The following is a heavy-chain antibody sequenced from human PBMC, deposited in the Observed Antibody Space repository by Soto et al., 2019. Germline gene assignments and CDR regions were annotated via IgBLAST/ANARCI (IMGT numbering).Heavy chain of an antibody. J-gene: IGHJ4*02. CDR1: GGTFSIYA. D-gene: IGHD1-26*01. CDR2: IIPIFGTA. Sequence: ASVKVSCTASGGTFSIYAISWVRQAPGQGLEWMGGIIPIFGTANYAQKFQGRVTITADESTSTAYMELSSLRSEDTAVYYCARSQYSGSYQPWVGRWDYWGQGTLVTVSS. V-gene: IGHV1-69*13. CDR3: ARSQYSGSYQPWVGRWDY.